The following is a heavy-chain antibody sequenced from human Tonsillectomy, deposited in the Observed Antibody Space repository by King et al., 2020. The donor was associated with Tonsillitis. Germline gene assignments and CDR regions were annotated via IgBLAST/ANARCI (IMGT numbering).Heavy chain of an antibody. V-gene: IGHV3-7*01. J-gene: IGHJ6*02. D-gene: IGHD3-9*01. CDR1: GFTFSDYW. CDR2: IKKDGSET. CDR3: ARWGIAHDTLIGHFYYYNGLDV. Sequence: EVQLVESGGGLVQPGGSLRLSCTASGFTFSDYWMTWVRQAPGRGLEWVANIKKDGSETYYVDSLKGRLTISRDNVQSSLSLQMNSLRAEDTAVYYCARWGIAHDTLIGHFYYYNGLDVWGQGATVTVSS.